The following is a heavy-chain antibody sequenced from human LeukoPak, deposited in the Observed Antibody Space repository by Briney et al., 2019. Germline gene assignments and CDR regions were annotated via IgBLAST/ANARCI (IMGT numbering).Heavy chain of an antibody. V-gene: IGHV1-24*01. Sequence: ASVKVSCKVSGYTLTELSMHWVRQAPGKGLEWMGGFDPEDGETIYAQKFQGRVTMTEDTSTDTAYMELSSLRSEDTAVYYCATLRSGWPYYYYGMDVWGQGTTVTASS. CDR1: GYTLTELS. CDR3: ATLRSGWPYYYYGMDV. D-gene: IGHD6-19*01. CDR2: FDPEDGET. J-gene: IGHJ6*02.